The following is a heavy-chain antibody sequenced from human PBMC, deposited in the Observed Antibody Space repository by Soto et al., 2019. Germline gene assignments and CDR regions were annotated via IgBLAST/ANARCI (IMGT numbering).Heavy chain of an antibody. V-gene: IGHV3-23*01. Sequence: GGSLRLSCAASGFTFSSYAMSWVRQAPGKGLEWVSAISGSGGSTYYADSVKGRFTISRDNSKNTLYLQMNSLRAEDTAVYYCANWGLHTAMAPLKYFHHCGQGTLVTVSS. CDR2: ISGSGGST. J-gene: IGHJ1*01. D-gene: IGHD5-18*01. CDR3: ANWGLHTAMAPLKYFHH. CDR1: GFTFSSYA.